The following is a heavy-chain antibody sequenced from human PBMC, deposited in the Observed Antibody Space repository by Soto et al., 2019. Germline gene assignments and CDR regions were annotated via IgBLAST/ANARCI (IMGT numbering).Heavy chain of an antibody. CDR1: GFTFSIYW. CDR3: ARDRPDIYDSSGYYPLDY. CDR2: IKQDGSEK. D-gene: IGHD3-22*01. V-gene: IGHV3-7*01. Sequence: GXLGLSCAASGFTFSIYWMSWVRQAPGNGLEWVANIKQDGSEKYYVDSVKGRFTISRDNAKNSLYLQMNSLRAEDTAVYYCARDRPDIYDSSGYYPLDYWGQGTLVTVSS. J-gene: IGHJ4*02.